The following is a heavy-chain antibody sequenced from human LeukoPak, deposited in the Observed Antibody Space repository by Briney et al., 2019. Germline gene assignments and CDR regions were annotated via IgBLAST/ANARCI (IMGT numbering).Heavy chain of an antibody. J-gene: IGHJ6*02. CDR3: ARDRYRIYCSSTSCYYYYYGMDV. Sequence: ASVKVSCKASSYTFTSYGISWVRQASGQGLEWMGWISAYNGNTNYAQKLQGRVTMTTDTSTSTAYMELRSLRSDDTAVYYCARDRYRIYCSSTSCYYYYYGMDVWGQGTTVTVSS. CDR2: ISAYNGNT. V-gene: IGHV1-18*01. D-gene: IGHD2-2*01. CDR1: SYTFTSYG.